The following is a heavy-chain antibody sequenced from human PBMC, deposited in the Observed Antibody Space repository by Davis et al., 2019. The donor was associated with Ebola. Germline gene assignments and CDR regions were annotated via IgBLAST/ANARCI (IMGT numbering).Heavy chain of an antibody. J-gene: IGHJ6*02. V-gene: IGHV3-53*04. CDR1: GFTFSSYW. CDR2: IYSGGST. D-gene: IGHD4-17*01. CDR3: ARSYGDYAMDV. Sequence: GESLKISCAASGFTFSSYWMSWVRQAPGKGLEWVSVIYSGGSTYYADSVKGRFTISRHNSKNTLYLQMNSLRAEDTAVYYCARSYGDYAMDVWGQGTTVTVSS.